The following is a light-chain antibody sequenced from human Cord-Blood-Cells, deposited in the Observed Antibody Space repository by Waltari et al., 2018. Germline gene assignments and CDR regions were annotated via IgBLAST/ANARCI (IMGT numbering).Light chain of an antibody. CDR1: SSDVGSYNF. CDR2: EGS. V-gene: IGLV2-23*01. J-gene: IGLJ2*01. CDR3: CSYAGSSTPVV. Sequence: QSALTPPASVSGSPGQSITISCTGPSSDVGSYNFVSWYQQHPGKAPKLMIYEGSKRPSGVSNRFSGSKSGNTASLTISGLQAEDEADYYCCSYAGSSTPVVFGGGTKLTVL.